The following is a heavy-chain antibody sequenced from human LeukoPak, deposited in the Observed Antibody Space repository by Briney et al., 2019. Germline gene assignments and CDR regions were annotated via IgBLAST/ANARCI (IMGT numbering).Heavy chain of an antibody. Sequence: GGSLRLSCAASGYTFTSYYIHWVRQAPGQGLEWMGIINPSGGSTGYARKFQGRVTMTRDTSTSTVYMELSSLRSEDTAMYYCASGLGSFDYWGQGTLVTVSS. J-gene: IGHJ4*02. D-gene: IGHD3-10*01. CDR3: ASGLGSFDY. V-gene: IGHV1-46*01. CDR2: INPSGGST. CDR1: GYTFTSYY.